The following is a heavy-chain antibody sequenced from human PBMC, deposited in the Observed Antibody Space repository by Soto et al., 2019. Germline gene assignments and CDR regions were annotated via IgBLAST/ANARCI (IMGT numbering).Heavy chain of an antibody. D-gene: IGHD4-17*01. Sequence: ASVKVSCKASGYTFTSYYMHWVRQAPGQGLEWMGIINPSGGSTSYAQKFQGRVTMTRDTSTSTVYMELSSLRSEDTAVYYCARDSATTVPTDPSAFDIWGQGTMVTVS. CDR3: ARDSATTVPTDPSAFDI. V-gene: IGHV1-46*01. CDR1: GYTFTSYY. CDR2: INPSGGST. J-gene: IGHJ3*02.